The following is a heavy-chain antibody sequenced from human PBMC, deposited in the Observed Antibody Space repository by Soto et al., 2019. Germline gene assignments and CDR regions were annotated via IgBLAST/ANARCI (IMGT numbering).Heavy chain of an antibody. CDR3: ARDGHGMDV. CDR2: IFFTGIT. J-gene: IGHJ6*02. V-gene: IGHV4-61*01. Sequence: QVQLQESGPGLVRPSETLSLTCTVSGGSVTTGSYNWSWIRRPPGKGLEWIGNIFFTGITHYNPSLNNRVTMSVDTSKNQFSLTVTSATAADTAVYYCARDGHGMDVWGQGTTVTVSS. CDR1: GGSVTTGSYN.